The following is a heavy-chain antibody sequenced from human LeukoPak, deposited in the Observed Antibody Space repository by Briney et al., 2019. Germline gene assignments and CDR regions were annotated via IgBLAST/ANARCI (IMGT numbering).Heavy chain of an antibody. J-gene: IGHJ4*02. V-gene: IGHV4-39*07. CDR3: ARDSPISYGAVDY. CDR1: GGSITSRNYY. Sequence: KSSETLSLTCTVSGGSITSRNYYWGWIRQPPGKGLEWIGSIYSSGITYYNPSLKSRVTISVDTSKNQFSLKLSSVTAADTAVYYCARDSPISYGAVDYWGQGTLVTVSS. CDR2: IYSSGIT. D-gene: IGHD4-17*01.